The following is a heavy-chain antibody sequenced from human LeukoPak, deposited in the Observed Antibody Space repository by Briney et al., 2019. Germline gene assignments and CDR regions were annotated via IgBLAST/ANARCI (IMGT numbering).Heavy chain of an antibody. V-gene: IGHV3-30-3*02. J-gene: IGHJ2*01. Sequence: LAGGSLRLSCAASGFTFSSYAMHWVRQAPGKGLEWVAVISYDGSNKYYADSVRGRFTISRDNSKNTLYLQKNSLRADDTAIYYCAKSMTLQWRGFFDLWGRGTHVTVSS. CDR1: GFTFSSYA. CDR2: ISYDGSNK. CDR3: AKSMTLQWRGFFDL. D-gene: IGHD6-19*01.